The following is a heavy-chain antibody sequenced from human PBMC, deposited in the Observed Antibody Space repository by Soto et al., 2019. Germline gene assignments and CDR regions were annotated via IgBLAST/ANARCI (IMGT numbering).Heavy chain of an antibody. D-gene: IGHD6-13*01. Sequence: PSETLSLTCTVSGGSISSGAYYWGWIRQHPGKGLEWIGYISHRGTAYYTPSLKSRVSLSVDPSKSQFSLNVTSLTAADTAVYYCARVSATGTRWFDTWGPGTLVTVSS. CDR3: ARVSATGTRWFDT. CDR2: ISHRGTA. V-gene: IGHV4-31*03. J-gene: IGHJ5*02. CDR1: GGSISSGAYY.